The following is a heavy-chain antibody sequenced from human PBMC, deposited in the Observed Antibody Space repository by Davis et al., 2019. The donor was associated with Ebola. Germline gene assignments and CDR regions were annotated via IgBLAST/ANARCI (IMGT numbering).Heavy chain of an antibody. J-gene: IGHJ4*02. V-gene: IGHV4-30-2*01. Sequence: MPSETLSLTCAVSGGSVSDTYSWSWIRQAPGQGLEWLGYIYHSGTTYYNPSLKSRVTMSVDTSKNQFSLKLSSVTAADTAVYYCARDSVRYDSSGYLPIWGQGTLFTVSS. CDR3: ARDSVRYDSSGYLPI. CDR1: GGSVSDTYS. D-gene: IGHD3-22*01. CDR2: IYHSGTT.